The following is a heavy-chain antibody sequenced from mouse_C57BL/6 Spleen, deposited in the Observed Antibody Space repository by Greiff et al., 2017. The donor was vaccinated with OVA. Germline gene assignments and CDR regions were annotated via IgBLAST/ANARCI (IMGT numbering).Heavy chain of an antibody. D-gene: IGHD3-2*02. CDR3: ARSLLRLDAMDY. J-gene: IGHJ4*01. CDR2: IYPSDSET. CDR1: GYTFTSYW. V-gene: IGHV1-61*01. Sequence: VQLQQPGAELVRPGSSVKLSCKASGYTFTSYWMDWVKQRPGQGLEWIGNIYPSDSETHYNQKFKDKATLTVDKSSSTAYMQLSSLTSEDSAVYYCARSLLRLDAMDYWGQGTSVTVSS.